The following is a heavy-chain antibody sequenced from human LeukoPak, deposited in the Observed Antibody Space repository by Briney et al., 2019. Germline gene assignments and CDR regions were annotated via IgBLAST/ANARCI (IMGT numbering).Heavy chain of an antibody. Sequence: PGGSLRLSCAASGFTFSSYSMNWVRQAPWKGLEWVSSISSSSSYIYYADSVKGRFTISRDNAKSSLYLQMNSLRAEDTAVYYCARKIRYSSGWYPDYWGQGTLVTVSS. J-gene: IGHJ4*02. CDR1: GFTFSSYS. CDR3: ARKIRYSSGWYPDY. V-gene: IGHV3-21*01. CDR2: ISSSSSYI. D-gene: IGHD6-19*01.